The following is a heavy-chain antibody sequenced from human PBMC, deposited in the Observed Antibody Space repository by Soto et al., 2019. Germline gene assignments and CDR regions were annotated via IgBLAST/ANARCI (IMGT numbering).Heavy chain of an antibody. J-gene: IGHJ4*02. CDR3: AKYRRTEPEGFPLDY. Sequence: PSETLSLTCTVSGDSINNYYWSWIRQPPGKRLEWIGYIYYTASTTYNPSHESRVTMSVDTTKKQLSLKLNSVNAADTAVYYCAKYRRTEPEGFPLDYWGRGTLVTVSS. D-gene: IGHD2-2*01. V-gene: IGHV4-59*01. CDR2: IYYTAST. CDR1: GDSINNYY.